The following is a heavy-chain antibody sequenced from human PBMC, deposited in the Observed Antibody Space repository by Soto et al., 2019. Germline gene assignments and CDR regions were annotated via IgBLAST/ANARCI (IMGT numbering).Heavy chain of an antibody. Sequence: GGSLRLSCAASGFTFSSYAMSWVRQAPGKGLEWVSAISGSGGSTYYADSVKGRFTISRDNSKNTLYLQMNSLRAEDTAVYYCAKADDPRAYCSSLLSGTLDYWGQGTLVTV. CDR3: AKADDPRAYCSSLLSGTLDY. CDR2: ISGSGGST. D-gene: IGHD2-2*01. J-gene: IGHJ4*02. CDR1: GFTFSSYA. V-gene: IGHV3-23*01.